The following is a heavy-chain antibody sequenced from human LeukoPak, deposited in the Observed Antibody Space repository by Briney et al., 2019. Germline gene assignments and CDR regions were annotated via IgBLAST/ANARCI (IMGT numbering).Heavy chain of an antibody. D-gene: IGHD6-19*01. Sequence: SETLSLTCAVSGGSISNSNWWSWDRQPPGKGLEWIGEIYHSGSTNYNPSLKSRVTISVDKSKNQFSLKLSSVTAADTAVYYCAREVAVAGTNYFDYWGQGTLVTVSS. V-gene: IGHV4-4*02. CDR1: GGSISNSNW. CDR3: AREVAVAGTNYFDY. J-gene: IGHJ4*02. CDR2: IYHSGST.